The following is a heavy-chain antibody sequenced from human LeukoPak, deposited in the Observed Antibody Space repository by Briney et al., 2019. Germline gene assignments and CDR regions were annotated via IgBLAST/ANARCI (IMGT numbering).Heavy chain of an antibody. Sequence: SETLSLTCTVSDGSISSYYWSLIRQPPGKGLEWIGYIYYSGSTNYNPSLKSRVTISVDTSKNQFSLKLSSVTAADTAVYYCARTYYDFWSGSTYFDYWGQGTLVTVSS. D-gene: IGHD3-3*01. J-gene: IGHJ4*02. CDR2: IYYSGST. V-gene: IGHV4-59*01. CDR1: DGSISSYY. CDR3: ARTYYDFWSGSTYFDY.